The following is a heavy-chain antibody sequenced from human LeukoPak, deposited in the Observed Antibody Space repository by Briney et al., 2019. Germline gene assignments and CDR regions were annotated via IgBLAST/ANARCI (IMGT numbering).Heavy chain of an antibody. V-gene: IGHV4-59*11. CDR2: NYYRGST. Sequence: PSETLSLLCTVFCSPINSHYWSWIRQPPGKGLEWIGYNYYRGSTNYNPSLKSRVTISVDTSKNQFSLKLSSVTAADTAVYYCARAPGMDVWGQGTTVTVSS. J-gene: IGHJ6*02. CDR1: CSPINSHY. CDR3: ARAPGMDV.